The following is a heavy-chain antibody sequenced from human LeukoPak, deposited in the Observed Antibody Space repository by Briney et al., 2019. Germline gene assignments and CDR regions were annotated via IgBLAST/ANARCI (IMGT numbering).Heavy chain of an antibody. D-gene: IGHD1-1*01. V-gene: IGHV4-34*01. Sequence: PSETLSLTCAVYGGSFSGYHWSWIRQPPGKGLEWMGEINHSGSTNYNPSLKSRVTISVDTSKNQFSLKLSSVTAADTAVYYCARGANGVSRPLRAFDIWGQGTMVTVSS. CDR2: INHSGST. CDR1: GGSFSGYH. J-gene: IGHJ3*02. CDR3: ARGANGVSRPLRAFDI.